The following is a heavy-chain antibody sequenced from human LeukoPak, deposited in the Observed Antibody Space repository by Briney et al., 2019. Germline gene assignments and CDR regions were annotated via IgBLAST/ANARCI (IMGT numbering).Heavy chain of an antibody. Sequence: GGSLRLSCAASGFTFSSDAMSWVRQAPGKGLEWVSAISGNGGSTYYADSVKGRFTISRDTRDNSKNTLYLQMNSLRAEDTAVYYCAKPYCTGTSCYNYYYMDVWGKGTTVTVSS. J-gene: IGHJ6*03. CDR3: AKPYCTGTSCYNYYYMDV. D-gene: IGHD2-2*02. CDR1: GFTFSSDA. V-gene: IGHV3-23*01. CDR2: ISGNGGST.